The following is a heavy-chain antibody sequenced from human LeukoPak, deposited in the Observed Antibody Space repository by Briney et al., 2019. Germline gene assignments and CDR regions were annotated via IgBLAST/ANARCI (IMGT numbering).Heavy chain of an antibody. CDR1: GFTFSDYY. V-gene: IGHV3-11*01. D-gene: IGHD7-27*01. CDR2: ISSSGSTI. J-gene: IGHJ4*02. CDR3: ARDRLLSGVTGGSRYIDY. Sequence: GGSLRLSCAASGFTFSDYYMSWIRQAPGKGLEWVSYISSSGSTIYYADSVKGRFSISRDNAKNSLYLQMNSLRAEDTAVYYCARDRLLSGVTGGSRYIDYWGQGTLVTVSS.